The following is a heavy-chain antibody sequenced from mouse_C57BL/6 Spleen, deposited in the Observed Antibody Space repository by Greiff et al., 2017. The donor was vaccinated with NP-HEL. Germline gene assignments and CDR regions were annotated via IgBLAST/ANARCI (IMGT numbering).Heavy chain of an antibody. CDR2: ISYDGSN. CDR3: ARGDYYGISSAWFAY. D-gene: IGHD1-1*01. J-gene: IGHJ3*01. V-gene: IGHV3-6*01. Sequence: EVQLQQSGPGLVKPSQSLSLTCSVTGYSITSGYYWNWIRQFPGNKLEWMGYISYDGSNNYNPSLKNRISITRDTSKNLFFLKLTSVTTEDTATYYCARGDYYGISSAWFAYWGQGTLVTVSA. CDR1: GYSITSGYY.